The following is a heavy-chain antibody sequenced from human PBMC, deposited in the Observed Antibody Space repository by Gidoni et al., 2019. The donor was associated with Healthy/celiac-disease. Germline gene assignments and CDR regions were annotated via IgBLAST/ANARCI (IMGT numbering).Heavy chain of an antibody. D-gene: IGHD3-10*01. Sequence: QVQLQESGPGLVKPSETLSLTCTVSGGSISSYYWSWIRQPPGKGLEWIGYIYYSGSTNHNPSLKSRVTISVDTSKNQFSLKLSSVTAADTAVYYCARSLLGKWFGESAVEYFDYWGQGTLVTVSS. V-gene: IGHV4-59*01. J-gene: IGHJ4*02. CDR3: ARSLLGKWFGESAVEYFDY. CDR2: IYYSGST. CDR1: GGSISSYY.